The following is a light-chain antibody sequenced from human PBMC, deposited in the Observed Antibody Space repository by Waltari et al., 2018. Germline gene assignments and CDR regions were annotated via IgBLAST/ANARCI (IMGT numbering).Light chain of an antibody. CDR3: QQYYSTHYT. V-gene: IGKV1-39*01. CDR1: ENIGSY. CDR2: ATS. J-gene: IGKJ2*01. Sequence: DIQMTQSPSSLSASIGDRVTITCRARENIGSYLNWYQQRTGEAPKLLIYATSTLQTEVPSRFSGSGSRTDFTLTISSLQAEDVAVYYCQQYYSTHYTFGQGTKLEIK.